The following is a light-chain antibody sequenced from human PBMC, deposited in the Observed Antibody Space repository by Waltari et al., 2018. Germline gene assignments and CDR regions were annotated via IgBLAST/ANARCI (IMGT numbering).Light chain of an antibody. V-gene: IGLV3-25*03. Sequence: SYDLTQPPSVSVSPGQTARITCSGDALPRLYAYCYQQKPGQAPMLLIYKDTERPSVIPERFSGSTSGTTVTLTVSGVQAEDEADYYCQSADTNFADHVVFGGGTQLIVL. J-gene: IGLJ2*01. CDR2: KDT. CDR3: QSADTNFADHVV. CDR1: ALPRLY.